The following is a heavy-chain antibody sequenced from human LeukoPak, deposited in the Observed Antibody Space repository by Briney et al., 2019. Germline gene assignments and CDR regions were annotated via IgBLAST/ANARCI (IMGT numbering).Heavy chain of an antibody. V-gene: IGHV3-23*01. CDR1: GFTFSSYA. J-gene: IGHJ5*02. Sequence: PGGSLRLSCAASGFTFSSYAMSWVRQAPGKGLEWVSAISGSGVTIYYADSVKGRFTISRDNAKNSLYLQMNSLRAEDTAVYYCARAYYDILTGYYRDNWFDPWGQGTLVTVSS. CDR3: ARAYYDILTGYYRDNWFDP. D-gene: IGHD3-9*01. CDR2: ISGSGVTI.